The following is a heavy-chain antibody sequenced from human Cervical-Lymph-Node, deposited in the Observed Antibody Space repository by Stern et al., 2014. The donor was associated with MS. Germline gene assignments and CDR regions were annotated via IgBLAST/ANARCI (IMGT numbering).Heavy chain of an antibody. J-gene: IGHJ4*02. CDR1: GGSVSSGSSY. Sequence: VQLEESGPGLVKPSQPLSLTCTLSGGSVSSGSSYWSWIRQPAGKGLEWIGRIHPSGNAFYTPSLKSRVHISPAHAKNHNSLQRNSVTAADTAVYYCASGYRFFESWGQGTLVTVSS. V-gene: IGHV4-61*02. CDR2: IHPSGNA. D-gene: IGHD5-18*01. CDR3: ASGYRFFES.